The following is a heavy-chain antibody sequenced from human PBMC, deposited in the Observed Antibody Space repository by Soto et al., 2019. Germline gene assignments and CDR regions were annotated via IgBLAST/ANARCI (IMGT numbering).Heavy chain of an antibody. J-gene: IGHJ3*02. V-gene: IGHV4-59*12. CDR2: IYYSGST. D-gene: IGHD5-12*01. CDR3: ATITWIIHAFDI. Sequence: SETLSLTCTVSGGSISSYYWSWIRQPPGKGLEWIGYIYYSGSTNYNPSLKSRVTISVDTSKNQFSLKLSSVTAADTAVYYCATITWIIHAFDIWGKGTMVTVSS. CDR1: GGSISSYY.